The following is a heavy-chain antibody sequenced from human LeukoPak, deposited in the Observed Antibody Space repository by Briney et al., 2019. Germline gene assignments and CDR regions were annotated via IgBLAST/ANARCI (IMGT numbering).Heavy chain of an antibody. CDR2: ISGSGGNT. Sequence: GGSLRLSCAASGFTFSSYTMNWVRQAPGKGLEWVSSISGSGGNTNSADSVKGRFSVSRDNFKNTLYLEMNSLRAEDTAVYYCAKDTVETTKYYYYAMDVWGQGTTVTVSS. CDR3: AKDTVETTKYYYYAMDV. CDR1: GFTFSSYT. J-gene: IGHJ6*02. V-gene: IGHV3-23*01. D-gene: IGHD4-17*01.